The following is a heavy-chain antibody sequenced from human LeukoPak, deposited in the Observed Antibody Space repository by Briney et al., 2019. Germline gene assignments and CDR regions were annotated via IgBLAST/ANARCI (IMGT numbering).Heavy chain of an antibody. Sequence: PGGSLRLSCAASGFTFSSYATSWVRQAPGKGLEWVSAISGSGGSTYYADSVKGRFTISRDNSKNTLYLQMNSLRAEDTAVYYCATRVTSVGGWLRSHIRQYYYGMDVWGQGTTVTVSS. J-gene: IGHJ6*02. V-gene: IGHV3-23*01. CDR2: ISGSGGST. D-gene: IGHD5-12*01. CDR1: GFTFSSYA. CDR3: ATRVTSVGGWLRSHIRQYYYGMDV.